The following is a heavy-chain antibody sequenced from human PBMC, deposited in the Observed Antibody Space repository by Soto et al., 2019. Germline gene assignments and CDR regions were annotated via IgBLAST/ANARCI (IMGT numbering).Heavy chain of an antibody. D-gene: IGHD3-3*01. CDR3: AKASITIFGPNYFDY. Sequence: PGGSLRLSCAASGFTFSSDAMSWVRQAPGKGLEWVSAISGSGGSTYYADSVKGRFTISRDNSKNTLYLQMNSLRAEDTAVYYCAKASITIFGPNYFDYWGQGTLVTVSS. J-gene: IGHJ4*02. CDR1: GFTFSSDA. V-gene: IGHV3-23*01. CDR2: ISGSGGST.